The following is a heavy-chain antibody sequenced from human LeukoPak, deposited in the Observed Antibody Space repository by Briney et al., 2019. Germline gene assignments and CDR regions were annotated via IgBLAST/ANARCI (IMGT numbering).Heavy chain of an antibody. D-gene: IGHD1-26*01. V-gene: IGHV3-7*01. CDR3: ARVRRGSYYPHDAFDI. CDR1: RFTFSSYW. CDR2: IKQDGSEK. Sequence: GGSLRLSCAASRFTFSSYWMSWVRQAPGKGLEWVANIKQDGSEKYYVDSVKGRFTISRDNAKNSLYLQMNSLRAEDTAVYYCARVRRGSYYPHDAFDIWGQGTMVTVSS. J-gene: IGHJ3*02.